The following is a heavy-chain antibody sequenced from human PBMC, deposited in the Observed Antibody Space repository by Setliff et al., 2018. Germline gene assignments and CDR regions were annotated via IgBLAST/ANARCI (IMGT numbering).Heavy chain of an antibody. Sequence: ASVKVSCKASGYTLTTYYMHGVRQAPGQGLEWMGLINPSGESTVYAEKFQGRVSMTRDTSTSTVHMDLESLKSGDTAIYYCARGIIAYASWAPNKHAYYYYMDVWGNGTTVTVSS. J-gene: IGHJ6*03. D-gene: IGHD2-2*01. V-gene: IGHV1-46*01. CDR2: INPSGEST. CDR3: ARGIIAYASWAPNKHAYYYYMDV. CDR1: GYTLTTYY.